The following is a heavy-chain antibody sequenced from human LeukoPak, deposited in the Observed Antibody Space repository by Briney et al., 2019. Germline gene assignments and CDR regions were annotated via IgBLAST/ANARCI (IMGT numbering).Heavy chain of an antibody. Sequence: SETLSLTCTVSGGSISSYYWSWIRQPPGKGLEWIGYIYYSGSTNYNPSLKSRVTISVDTSKNQFSLKLSSVTAADTAVYYCARGEYYYDSSGYYYRTALDYWGQGTLVTVSS. J-gene: IGHJ4*02. V-gene: IGHV4-59*01. CDR2: IYYSGST. CDR3: ARGEYYYDSSGYYYRTALDY. CDR1: GGSISSYY. D-gene: IGHD3-22*01.